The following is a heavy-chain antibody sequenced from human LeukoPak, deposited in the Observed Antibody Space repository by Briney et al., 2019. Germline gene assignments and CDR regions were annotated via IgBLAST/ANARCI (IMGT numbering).Heavy chain of an antibody. D-gene: IGHD3-22*01. J-gene: IGHJ4*02. V-gene: IGHV1-69*04. Sequence: SVKVSCKASGGTFSSYAISWVRQAPGQGLEWMGRIIPILGIANYAQKFQGRVTITADKSTSTAYMELSSLRSEDTAVYYCAREETYYYDSSGYPHFDYWGQGTLVTVS. CDR1: GGTFSSYA. CDR3: AREETYYYDSSGYPHFDY. CDR2: IIPILGIA.